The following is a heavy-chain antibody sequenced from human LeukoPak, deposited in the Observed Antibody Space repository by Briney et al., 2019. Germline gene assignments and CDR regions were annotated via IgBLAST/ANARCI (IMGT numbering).Heavy chain of an antibody. V-gene: IGHV3-7*01. CDR2: VKQDGSET. CDR3: ARDQGILFFDS. D-gene: IGHD2-21*01. CDR1: GFTFSSYG. J-gene: IGHJ4*02. Sequence: GGSLRLSCAASGFTFSSYGMHWVRQAPGKGLEWVANVKQDGSETYYVDSVKGRFTISRDNAKNSLYLQMNSLRVEDTAVYYCARDQGILFFDSWGQGTLVTVSS.